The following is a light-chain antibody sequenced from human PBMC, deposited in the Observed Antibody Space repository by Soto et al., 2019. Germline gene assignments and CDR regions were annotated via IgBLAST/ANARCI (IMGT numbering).Light chain of an antibody. V-gene: IGKV3-20*01. CDR1: QSFSTSY. Sequence: EIVLTQSPGTLSLSPGDRATLSCRASQSFSTSYLAWYQHKPGQAPRLLIYNTFTRATGIPDRFSGSGSGTDFTLTISRLEPEDFAVYYCQQYGGSPFTFGPGAKVDIK. CDR3: QQYGGSPFT. J-gene: IGKJ3*01. CDR2: NTF.